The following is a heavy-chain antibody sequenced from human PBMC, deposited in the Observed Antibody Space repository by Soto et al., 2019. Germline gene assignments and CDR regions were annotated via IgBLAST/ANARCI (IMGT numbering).Heavy chain of an antibody. CDR1: GFTVSSKY. CDR3: ARGGRGWKGALDI. CDR2: IYSGGST. Sequence: EVQLVESGGGFVQPGGSLRLSCAASGFTVSSKYMTWVRQAPGKGLDWVSIIYSGGSTYYGDSVKGRFTISRHNSKNTLYLQISSLRAEDTAVYYGARGGRGWKGALDIWGQGTMVTVSS. D-gene: IGHD6-19*01. J-gene: IGHJ3*02. V-gene: IGHV3-53*04.